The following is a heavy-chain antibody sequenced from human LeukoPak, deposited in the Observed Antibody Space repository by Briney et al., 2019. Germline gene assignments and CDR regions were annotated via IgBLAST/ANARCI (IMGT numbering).Heavy chain of an antibody. D-gene: IGHD5-12*01. J-gene: IGHJ4*01. Sequence: TGGSLRLSCAASGFNFIDYSMNWVRQAPGEGLEWISYIGISSGNTKYADSVKGRFTISRDKARNSLYLQMNSLRVEDTAMYYCARDHRYAFDNWGHGTLVTVSS. CDR1: GFNFIDYS. CDR3: ARDHRYAFDN. CDR2: IGISSGNT. V-gene: IGHV3-48*01.